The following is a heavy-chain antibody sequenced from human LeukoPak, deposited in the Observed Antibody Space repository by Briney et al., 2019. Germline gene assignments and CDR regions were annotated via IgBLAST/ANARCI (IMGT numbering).Heavy chain of an antibody. J-gene: IGHJ4*02. Sequence: GASVNVSCKASGYTFSDYYMHWVRQAPGQRLEWMGWINPKSGGTNYAQKFQGRVTMTRDTSITTAYMELSRLRSDDTAVYYCARGDYDSLSFDSWGQGTLVTVSS. D-gene: IGHD3-22*01. V-gene: IGHV1-2*02. CDR1: GYTFSDYY. CDR2: INPKSGGT. CDR3: ARGDYDSLSFDS.